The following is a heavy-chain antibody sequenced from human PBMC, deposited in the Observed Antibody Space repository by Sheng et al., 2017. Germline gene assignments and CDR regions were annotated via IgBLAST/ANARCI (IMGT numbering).Heavy chain of an antibody. J-gene: IGHJ6*02. CDR3: ARGLRFGGNYYYGNGR. CDR1: GGSISSGSYY. CDR2: IYASGST. V-gene: IGHV4-61*02. Sequence: QVQLQESGPGLVKPSQTLSLTCTVSGGSISSGSYYWSWIRQPAGKGLEWIGRIYASGSTNYNPSLKSRVTISVDTSKNQFSLKLSSVTAADTAVYYCARGLRFGGNYYYGNGRLGPRDHGHRLL. D-gene: IGHD3-10*01.